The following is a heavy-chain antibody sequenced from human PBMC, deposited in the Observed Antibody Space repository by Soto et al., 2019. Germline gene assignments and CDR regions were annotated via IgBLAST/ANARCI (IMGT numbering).Heavy chain of an antibody. CDR3: AKTGAGSGATGKWYGKKKYYLHY. J-gene: IGHJ4*02. CDR2: ISGSGGGT. D-gene: IGHD2-15*01. V-gene: IGHV3-23*01. CDR1: GFTFSNYD. Sequence: GGSLRLSCATSGFTFSNYDMNWVRQAPGKGLEWVSGISGSGGGTYYVDSVKGRFTISRDNSKNTVYVQMNSLRAEDTAVYYCAKTGAGSGATGKWYGKKKYYLHYWGQGTLVTVPQ.